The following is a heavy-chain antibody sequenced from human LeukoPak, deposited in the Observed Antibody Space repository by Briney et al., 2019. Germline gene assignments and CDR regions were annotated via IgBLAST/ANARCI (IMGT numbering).Heavy chain of an antibody. Sequence: PSETLSLTCSVSDDSITMYYWTWIRQPPGKGLKWIGYVDHTGSTNFNPSLNGRVSISRDTTKNLFSLRLSSVTAADTAVYYCATLTGGDDASDIWGQGTMVTVSS. CDR1: DDSITMYY. CDR3: ATLTGGDDASDI. CDR2: VDHTGST. V-gene: IGHV4-59*01. D-gene: IGHD4-23*01. J-gene: IGHJ3*02.